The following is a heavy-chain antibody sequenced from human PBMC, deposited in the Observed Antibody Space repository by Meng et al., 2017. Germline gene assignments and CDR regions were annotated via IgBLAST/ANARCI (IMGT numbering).Heavy chain of an antibody. V-gene: IGHV3-73*01. D-gene: IGHD3-22*01. CDR1: GFTFSGSA. CDR3: TRHTPFEYYGSSGYYPN. J-gene: IGHJ4*02. CDR2: IRSKANSYAT. Sequence: GESLKISCAASGFTFSGSAMHWVRQGSGKGQEWVGRIRSKANSYATAYAASVKGRFTISRDDSKNTAYLQMNSLKTEDTAVYYCTRHTPFEYYGSSGYYPNWGQGTLVTVSS.